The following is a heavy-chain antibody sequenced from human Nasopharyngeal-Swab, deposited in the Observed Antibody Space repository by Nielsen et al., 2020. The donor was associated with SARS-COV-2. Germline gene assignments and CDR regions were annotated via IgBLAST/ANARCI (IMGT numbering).Heavy chain of an antibody. V-gene: IGHV4-34*01. Sequence: SETLSLTCAVYGGSFSGYYWSWIRQPPGKGLEWIGEINHSGSTYYNPSLKSRVTISVDTSKNQFSLKLSSVTAADTAVYYCARGNGAFDYWGQGTLVTVSS. D-gene: IGHD4-17*01. CDR3: ARGNGAFDY. CDR2: INHSGST. CDR1: GGSFSGYY. J-gene: IGHJ4*02.